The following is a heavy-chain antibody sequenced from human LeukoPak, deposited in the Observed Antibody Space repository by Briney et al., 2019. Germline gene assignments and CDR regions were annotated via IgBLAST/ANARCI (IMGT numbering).Heavy chain of an antibody. CDR3: AKDDFRSHIVATGRGLLSY. V-gene: IGHV3-7*01. CDR2: INQDGGEK. Sequence: PGGSLRLSCAASGFTFSSYWMSCVRQGPGKGLEWVANINQDGGEKYYVDSMKGRFTISRDNAKNSLYLQMNSLRAEDTAVYYCAKDDFRSHIVATGRGLLSYWGQGTLVTVSS. D-gene: IGHD5-12*01. J-gene: IGHJ4*02. CDR1: GFTFSSYW.